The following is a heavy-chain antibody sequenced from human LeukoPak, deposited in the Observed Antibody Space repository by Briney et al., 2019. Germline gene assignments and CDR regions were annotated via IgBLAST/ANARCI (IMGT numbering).Heavy chain of an antibody. V-gene: IGHV3-23*01. CDR1: GFTFSTYA. CDR2: ISGSGGST. D-gene: IGHD3-10*01. CDR3: ASQGGLLWFGELSGGMDV. J-gene: IGHJ6*02. Sequence: GGSLRLSCAASGFTFSTYAMSWVRQAPGKGLEWVSAISGSGGSTYYADSVKGRFTISRDNSKNTLYLQMNSLRAEDTAVYYCASQGGLLWFGELSGGMDVWGQGTTVTVSS.